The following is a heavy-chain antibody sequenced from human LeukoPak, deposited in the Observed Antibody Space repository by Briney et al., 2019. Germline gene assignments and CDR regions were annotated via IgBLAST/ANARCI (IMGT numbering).Heavy chain of an antibody. J-gene: IGHJ6*03. D-gene: IGHD1-26*01. CDR3: ARDRAAVGNYYYYMDV. Sequence: SETLSLTCTVSGVSISSYYWSWVRQPAGKGLEWIGRIYTSGSTNYNPSLKTRVTMLVDTSKNQFSLKLSSVTAADTAVYYCARDRAAVGNYYYYMDVWGKGTRVTVSS. V-gene: IGHV4-4*07. CDR1: GVSISSYY. CDR2: IYTSGST.